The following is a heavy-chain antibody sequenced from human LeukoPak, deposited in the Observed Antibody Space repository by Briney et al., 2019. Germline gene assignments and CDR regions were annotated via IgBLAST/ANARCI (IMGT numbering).Heavy chain of an antibody. CDR2: MKGDGSEI. D-gene: IGHD3-16*01. CDR3: ARPAYTAAYDL. J-gene: IGHJ3*01. CDR1: GFTFSTYW. V-gene: IGHV3-7*01. Sequence: GGSLRLSCAASGFTFSTYWMMWARQAPGKGLEWVANMKGDGSEIHYVNSVKGRFTISRDNARNSLFLQMNGLRPEDTAVYYYARPAYTAAYDLWGQGTMVTVSS.